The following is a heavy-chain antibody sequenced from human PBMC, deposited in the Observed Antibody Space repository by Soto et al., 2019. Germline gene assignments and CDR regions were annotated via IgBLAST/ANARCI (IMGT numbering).Heavy chain of an antibody. D-gene: IGHD3-22*01. CDR2: ISAYNGNT. V-gene: IGHV1-18*04. J-gene: IGHJ4*02. Sequence: ASVKVSCKASGYTFTSYGISWVRQAPGQGLEWMGWISAYNGNTNYAQKLQGRVTMTTDTSTSTAYMELRSLRSDDTAVYYCARSVGYYYDSSGYSRVGYFDYWGQGTLVTSPQ. CDR3: ARSVGYYYDSSGYSRVGYFDY. CDR1: GYTFTSYG.